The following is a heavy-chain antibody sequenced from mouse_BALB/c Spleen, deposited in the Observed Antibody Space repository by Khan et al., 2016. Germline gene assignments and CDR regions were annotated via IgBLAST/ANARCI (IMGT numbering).Heavy chain of an antibody. CDR3: ARDNYVPGSLDY. J-gene: IGHJ2*01. D-gene: IGHD1-3*01. V-gene: IGHV4-1*02. CDR1: GFDFSRYW. Sequence: EVKLLESGGGLVQPGGSLKLSCAASGFDFSRYWMSWVRQAPGKGLEWIGEINPDSSTINYTPSLKDKFIISRDNAKNTPYLQMSKVRSEDTALYYCARDNYVPGSLDYWGQGTTLTVSS. CDR2: INPDSSTI.